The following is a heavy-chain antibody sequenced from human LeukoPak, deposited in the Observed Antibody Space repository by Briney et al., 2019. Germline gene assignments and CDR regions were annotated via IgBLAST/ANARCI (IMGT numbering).Heavy chain of an antibody. CDR2: INPSGGST. CDR1: GYTFTSYY. Sequence: GASVKVSCKSSGYTFTSYYMHWVRQAPGQGLELMGIINPSGGSTSYAQQFQGRVTMTRDTSTSTVYMELSSLRSEDTAVYYCASSIRDSSSWYGGDSSGPGDYWGQGTLVTVSS. J-gene: IGHJ4*02. CDR3: ASSIRDSSSWYGGDSSGPGDY. V-gene: IGHV1-46*01. D-gene: IGHD6-13*01.